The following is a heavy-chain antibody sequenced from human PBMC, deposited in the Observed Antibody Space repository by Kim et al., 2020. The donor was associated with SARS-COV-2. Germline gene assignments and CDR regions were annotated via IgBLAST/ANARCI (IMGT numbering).Heavy chain of an antibody. D-gene: IGHD3-10*01. CDR1: GFTFSSYA. V-gene: IGHV3-23*01. CDR3: ATASMVRGVIDY. J-gene: IGHJ4*02. CDR2: ISASGGST. Sequence: GGSLRLSCAASGFTFSSYAMSWVRQAPGKGLEWVSAISASGGSTYYADSVKGRFTISRDNSKNTLYLQMNSLRAEDTAVYYCATASMVRGVIDYWGQGTLVTVSS.